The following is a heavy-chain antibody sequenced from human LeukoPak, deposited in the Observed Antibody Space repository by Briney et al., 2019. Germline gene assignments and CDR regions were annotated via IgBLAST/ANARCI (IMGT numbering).Heavy chain of an antibody. CDR3: ARQRDTVGASSGFDI. Sequence: GGSLRLSCAASGFTVSRKYMSWVRQAPGKGLEWVSSIYSGGSIYSADSVKGRFIISRDTSKNTLYLEMNSLRAEDTAVYYCARQRDTVGASSGFDIWGQGTMVTVSS. CDR2: IYSGGSI. J-gene: IGHJ3*02. CDR1: GFTVSRKY. D-gene: IGHD5-12*01. V-gene: IGHV3-66*04.